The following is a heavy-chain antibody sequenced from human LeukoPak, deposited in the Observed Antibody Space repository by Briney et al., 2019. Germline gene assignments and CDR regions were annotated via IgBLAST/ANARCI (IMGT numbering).Heavy chain of an antibody. V-gene: IGHV3-30-3*01. D-gene: IGHD5-24*01. CDR2: ISYDGSNK. CDR3: ARDSRDGYNSYYFDY. J-gene: IGHJ4*02. CDR1: GFTFSSYA. Sequence: PGGSLRLSCAASGFTFSSYAMHWVRQAPGKGLEWVAVISYDGSNKYYADSVKGRFTISRDNSKNTLYLQMNSLRAEDTAVYYRARDSRDGYNSYYFDYWGQGTLVTVSS.